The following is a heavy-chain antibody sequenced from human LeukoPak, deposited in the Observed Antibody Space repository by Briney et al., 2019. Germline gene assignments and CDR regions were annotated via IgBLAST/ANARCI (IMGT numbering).Heavy chain of an antibody. J-gene: IGHJ6*02. CDR2: ISAYNGET. D-gene: IGHD3-10*01. CDR1: GYTFSSYG. Sequence: ASVKVSCKASGYTFSSYGISWVRQAPGQGLEWMGWISAYNGETKYAQNLQGRVTMTTDTSTNTAYMELRSLRSDDTAAYYCARASITRGYYGMDVWGQGTTVTVSS. CDR3: ARASITRGYYGMDV. V-gene: IGHV1-18*01.